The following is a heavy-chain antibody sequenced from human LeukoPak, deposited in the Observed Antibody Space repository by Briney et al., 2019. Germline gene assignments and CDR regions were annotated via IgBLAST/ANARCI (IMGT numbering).Heavy chain of an antibody. V-gene: IGHV4-61*05. Sequence: SETLSLTCTASGGSISSSSYYWGWIRQPPGKGLEWIGYIYYSGSTNYNPSLKSRVTISVDTSKNQFSLKLSSVTAADTAVYYCARYPKKYYDFWSGYPDDAFDIWGQGTMVTVSS. J-gene: IGHJ3*02. CDR2: IYYSGST. CDR1: GGSISSSSYY. CDR3: ARYPKKYYDFWSGYPDDAFDI. D-gene: IGHD3-3*01.